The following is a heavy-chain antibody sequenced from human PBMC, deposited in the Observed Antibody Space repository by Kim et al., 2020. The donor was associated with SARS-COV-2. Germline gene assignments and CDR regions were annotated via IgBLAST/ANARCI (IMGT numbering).Heavy chain of an antibody. J-gene: IGHJ6*02. CDR1: GGSISSYY. CDR3: ARETIFGVVDDWGGYYYYGMDV. V-gene: IGHV4-4*07. Sequence: SETLSLTCTVSGGSISSYYWSWIRQPAGKGLEWIGRIYTSGSTNYNPSLKSRVTMSVDTSKNQFSLKLSSVTAADTAVYYCARETIFGVVDDWGGYYYYGMDVWGQGTTVTVSS. D-gene: IGHD3-3*01. CDR2: IYTSGST.